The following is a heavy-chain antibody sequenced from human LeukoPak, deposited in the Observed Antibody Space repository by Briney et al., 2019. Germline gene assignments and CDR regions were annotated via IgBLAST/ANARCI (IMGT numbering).Heavy chain of an antibody. J-gene: IGHJ4*02. CDR3: AKGVAYYGSGSYSY. CDR1: GFTFSSYA. V-gene: IGHV3-64D*06. CDR2: ISNNGGST. Sequence: GGSLRLSCSASGFTFSSYAMHWVRQAPGKGLEYVSAISNNGGSTYYADSVKGRFTISRDNSKNTLYLQMSSLRAEDTAVYYCAKGVAYYGSGSYSYWGQGTLVTVSS. D-gene: IGHD3-10*01.